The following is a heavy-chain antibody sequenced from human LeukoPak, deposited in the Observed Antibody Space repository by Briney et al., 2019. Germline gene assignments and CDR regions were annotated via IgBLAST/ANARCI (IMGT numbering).Heavy chain of an antibody. Sequence: PGGSLRLSCAASGFTFSSYAMHWVRQAPGKGLEWVAIISYDGSIEYYADSLKGRFTISRDNSKDTLYLQMNSLRAEDTAVYYCARGAQTKYCSGGSCYPYYFDYWGQGTLVTVSS. D-gene: IGHD2-15*01. J-gene: IGHJ4*02. V-gene: IGHV3-30*04. CDR3: ARGAQTKYCSGGSCYPYYFDY. CDR2: ISYDGSIE. CDR1: GFTFSSYA.